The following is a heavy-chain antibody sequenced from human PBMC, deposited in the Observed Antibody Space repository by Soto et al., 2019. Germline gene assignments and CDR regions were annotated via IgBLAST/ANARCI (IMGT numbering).Heavy chain of an antibody. J-gene: IGHJ4*02. V-gene: IGHV4-30-4*01. Sequence: SLTCTVSGGSISSGDYYWSWIRQPPGKGLEWIGYIYYSGSTYYNPSLKSRVTISVDTSKNQFSLRLSSVTAADTAVYYCARSLNYYDSSGYYLYYFDYWGQGTLVTVSS. CDR3: ARSLNYYDSSGYYLYYFDY. CDR1: GGSISSGDYY. D-gene: IGHD3-22*01. CDR2: IYYSGST.